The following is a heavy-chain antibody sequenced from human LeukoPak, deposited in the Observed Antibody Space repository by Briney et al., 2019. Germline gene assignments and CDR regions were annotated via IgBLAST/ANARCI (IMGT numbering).Heavy chain of an antibody. J-gene: IGHJ6*03. D-gene: IGHD3-3*01. V-gene: IGHV3-23*01. CDR3: AKGGALSRGQTVLRFLEWDRGYYYMDV. Sequence: GGSLRLSCAASGFTFSSYAMSWVRQAPGKGLEWVSAISGSGGSTYYADSVKGRFTISRDNSKNTLYLQMNSLRAEDTAVYYCAKGGALSRGQTVLRFLEWDRGYYYMDVWGKGTTVTASS. CDR2: ISGSGGST. CDR1: GFTFSSYA.